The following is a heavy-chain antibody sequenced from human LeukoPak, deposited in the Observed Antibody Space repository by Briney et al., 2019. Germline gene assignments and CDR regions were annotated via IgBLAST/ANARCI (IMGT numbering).Heavy chain of an antibody. CDR2: MNPKSGSA. CDR1: GYTFTSFD. CDR3: ARAGYEGNNWRDDAFDI. J-gene: IGHJ3*02. D-gene: IGHD1-1*01. Sequence: ASVKVSCKASGYTFTSFDINWVRQATGQRLEWMGWMNPKSGSAGYARNFQGRVTFTRDTSISTAYMELSSLTSEDTVVYYCARAGYEGNNWRDDAFDIWGQGTMVTVSS. V-gene: IGHV1-8*03.